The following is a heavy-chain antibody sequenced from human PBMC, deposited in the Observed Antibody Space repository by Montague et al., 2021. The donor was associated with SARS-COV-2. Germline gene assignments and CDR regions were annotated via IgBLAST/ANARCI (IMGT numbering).Heavy chain of an antibody. V-gene: IGHV3-30-3*01. CDR3: AAEAGSFGFERIRH. Sequence: SLRLSCAASGFNFSGNALHWVRQAPGKGLEWVGLISFRGSDKRYADSVKGRFTISRDNSKNTLYLQMNSLRPEDTAIYYCAAEAGSFGFERIRHWGQGTLVTVSS. CDR1: GFNFSGNA. D-gene: IGHD1-1*01. J-gene: IGHJ1*01. CDR2: ISFRGSDK.